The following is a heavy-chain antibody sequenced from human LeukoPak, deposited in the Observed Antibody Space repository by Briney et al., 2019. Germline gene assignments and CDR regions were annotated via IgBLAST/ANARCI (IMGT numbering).Heavy chain of an antibody. CDR1: GYTFTSYG. CDR2: ISAYNGNT. V-gene: IGHV1-18*01. J-gene: IGHJ6*02. Sequence: ASVKVSCKASGYTFTSYGISWVRQAPGQGLEWMRWISAYNGNTNYAQKLQGRVTMTTDTSTSTAYMELRSLRSDDTAVYYCARDSTITIFGVVPYYYYGMDVWGQGTTVTVSS. CDR3: ARDSTITIFGVVPYYYYGMDV. D-gene: IGHD3-3*01.